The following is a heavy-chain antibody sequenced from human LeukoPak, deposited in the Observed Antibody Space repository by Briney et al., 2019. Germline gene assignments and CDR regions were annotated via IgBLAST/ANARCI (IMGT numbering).Heavy chain of an antibody. CDR1: RSTFSDYH. V-gene: IGHV1-2*02. CDR3: ARGEYSNGYPYRLDS. CDR2: INTKSGDA. Sequence: GASVKVSCKAPRSTFSDYHINWVRQASGQGPEWMGWINTKSGDAKYNQAFQGRVTMTRDTSISTAYMELNRLRSDDTAMYYCARGEYSNGYPYRLDSWGQGTLVTVSS. D-gene: IGHD3-16*01. J-gene: IGHJ4*02.